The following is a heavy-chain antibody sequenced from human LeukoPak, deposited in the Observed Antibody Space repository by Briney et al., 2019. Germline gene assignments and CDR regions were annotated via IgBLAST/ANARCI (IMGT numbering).Heavy chain of an antibody. CDR3: ARDGGRATIVRGIIIMSVGDF. Sequence: GXLRLSCAASGFSFSNYGMHWVRQAPGQGLEWVAVISFDGTNKYYADSLKGRFTISRDNSKNTVYLQMNRLRPEDTAVYYCARDGGRATIVRGIIIMSVGDFWGQGALVTVST. D-gene: IGHD3-10*01. V-gene: IGHV3-30*03. J-gene: IGHJ4*02. CDR2: ISFDGTNK. CDR1: GFSFSNYG.